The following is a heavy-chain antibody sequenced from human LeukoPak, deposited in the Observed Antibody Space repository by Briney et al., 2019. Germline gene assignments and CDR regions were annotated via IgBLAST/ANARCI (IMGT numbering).Heavy chain of an antibody. V-gene: IGHV6-1*01. D-gene: IGHD4-11*01. CDR2: TYYRSKWYN. CDR3: ARQDYRGNYFDY. Sequence: SQTLSLTCAISGDSVSSNSAAWNWIRQSPSRGLEWLGRTYYRSKWYNDYAVSVKSRITINPDTSKNQFSLKLSSVTAADTAVYYCARQDYRGNYFDYWGQGTLVTVSS. J-gene: IGHJ4*02. CDR1: GDSVSSNSAA.